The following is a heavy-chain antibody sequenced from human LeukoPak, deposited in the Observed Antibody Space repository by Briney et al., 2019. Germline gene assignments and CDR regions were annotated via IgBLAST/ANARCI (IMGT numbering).Heavy chain of an antibody. CDR1: GFTFSSYS. J-gene: IGHJ4*02. D-gene: IGHD6-13*01. V-gene: IGHV3-21*01. CDR3: TTSYSSSWYASGTDY. CDR2: ISSSSSYI. Sequence: GGSLRLSCAASGFTFSSYSMNWVRQAPGKGLEWGSSISSSSSYIYYADSVKGRFTISRDNAKNSLYLQMNSLRDEDTAVYYCTTSYSSSWYASGTDYWGQGTLVTVSS.